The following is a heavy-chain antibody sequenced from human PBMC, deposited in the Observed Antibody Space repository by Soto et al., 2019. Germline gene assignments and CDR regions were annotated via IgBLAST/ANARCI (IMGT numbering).Heavy chain of an antibody. V-gene: IGHV1-69*06. D-gene: IGHD3-10*01. CDR2: IMPIIGTA. Sequence: QVQLVQSGAEVKKPGSSVKVSCKASGGTFSSHVFNWVRQAPGQGLEWMGGIMPIIGTANDAQKFQGRVTITADKSTSTAYMELSSLRSEDTAVYYCARDLEFRDGNISPLDYWGQGTLVTVSS. J-gene: IGHJ4*02. CDR1: GGTFSSHV. CDR3: ARDLEFRDGNISPLDY.